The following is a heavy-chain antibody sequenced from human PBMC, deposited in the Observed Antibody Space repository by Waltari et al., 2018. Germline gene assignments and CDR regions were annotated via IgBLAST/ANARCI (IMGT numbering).Heavy chain of an antibody. CDR2: DNHAGNW. J-gene: IGHJ6*02. D-gene: IGHD2-15*01. CDR3: VRLEDCTGPGGNCYSGDIFAMDV. V-gene: IGHV4-34*02. Sequence: QVQLQQWGAGLLQPSETLSLTCAVYGGSFSGYYWGWVRQPPGKGLGWIGEDNHAGNWNHNPSLRSRVTMFVDTSKSQFSLKLNSVTAADTAVYYCVRLEDCTGPGGNCYSGDIFAMDVWGQGTTVTVSS. CDR1: GGSFSGYY.